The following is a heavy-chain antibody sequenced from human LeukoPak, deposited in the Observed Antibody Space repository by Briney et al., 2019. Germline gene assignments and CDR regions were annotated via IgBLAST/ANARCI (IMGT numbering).Heavy chain of an antibody. CDR1: GFTFSSYA. J-gene: IGHJ4*02. CDR3: ARDPGSVSTLIDY. V-gene: IGHV3-30-3*01. CDR2: ISYDGGNK. D-gene: IGHD6-25*01. Sequence: PGGSLRLSCAASGFTFSSYAMHWVRQAPGKGLEWVAVISYDGGNKYYADSVKGRFTISRDNSKNTLYLQMNSLRAEDTAVYYCARDPGSVSTLIDYWGQGTLVTVSS.